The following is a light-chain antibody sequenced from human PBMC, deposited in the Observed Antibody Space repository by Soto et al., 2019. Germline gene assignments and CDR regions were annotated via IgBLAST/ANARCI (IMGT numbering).Light chain of an antibody. J-gene: IGLJ2*01. CDR1: SRDVGSYNL. CDR3: CSYAGSSWV. Sequence: QSALTQPASVSGSPGQSITISCTGTSRDVGSYNLVSWYQQHPGKAPKLMIYEGSKRPSGVSNRFSGSKSGNTASLTISGLQAEDEADYYCCSYAGSSWVFGGGTKVTVL. V-gene: IGLV2-23*01. CDR2: EGS.